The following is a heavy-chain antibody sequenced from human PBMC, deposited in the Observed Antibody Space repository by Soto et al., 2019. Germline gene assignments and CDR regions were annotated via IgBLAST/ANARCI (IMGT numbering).Heavy chain of an antibody. J-gene: IGHJ4*02. V-gene: IGHV1-18*01. Sequence: QVQLVQSGAEVKKPGASVKVSCKASGYTFTSYGISWVRQAPGQGLEWMGWISAYNGNTNYAQKLQGRVTMTTDTSRSTVYMELRSVRSDDTAVYYCARFMTYYYDSSGYYASDWGQGTLVTVSS. D-gene: IGHD3-22*01. CDR3: ARFMTYYYDSSGYYASD. CDR2: ISAYNGNT. CDR1: GYTFTSYG.